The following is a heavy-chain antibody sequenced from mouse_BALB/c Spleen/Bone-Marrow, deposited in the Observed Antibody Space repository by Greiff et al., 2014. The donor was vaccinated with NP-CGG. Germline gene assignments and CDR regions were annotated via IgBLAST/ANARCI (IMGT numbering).Heavy chain of an antibody. V-gene: IGHV14-3*02. J-gene: IGHJ2*01. D-gene: IGHD1-1*01. CDR3: ARYYYGSSLFDY. CDR2: IDPANGNT. CDR1: GFNIQDTY. Sequence: VQLQQSGAELVKPGASVQLSCTASGFNIQDTYMHWVTLRPEQGLEWIGRIDPANGNTKYDPKFQGKATITADTSSNTAYLQLSSLTSEDTAVYYCARYYYGSSLFDYWGQGTTLTVSS.